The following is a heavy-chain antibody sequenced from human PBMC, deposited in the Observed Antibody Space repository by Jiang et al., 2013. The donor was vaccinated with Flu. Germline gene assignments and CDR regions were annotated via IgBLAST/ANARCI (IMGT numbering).Heavy chain of an antibody. CDR1: GFSLSTSGMC. CDR2: IDWDDDK. V-gene: IGHV2-70*01. Sequence: KPTQTLTLTCTFSGFSLSTSGMCVSWIRQPPGKALEWLALIDWDDDKYYSTSLKTRLTISKDTSKNQVVLTMTNMDPVDTATYYCARMASSPYYYYGMDVWGQGTTVTVSS. J-gene: IGHJ6*02. CDR3: ARMASSPYYYYGMDV. D-gene: IGHD6-6*01.